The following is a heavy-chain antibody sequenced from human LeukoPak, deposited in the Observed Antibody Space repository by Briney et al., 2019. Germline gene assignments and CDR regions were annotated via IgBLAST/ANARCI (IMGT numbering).Heavy chain of an antibody. Sequence: SVKVSCKASGGTFSSYAISWVRQAPGQGLEWMGRIIPIFGTANYAQKFEGRVTMTRDTSTSTVYMELSGLRSEDTAVYYCARHLIKDSVVVVGEPPSKYMDVWGKGTTVTVSS. CDR3: ARHLIKDSVVVVGEPPSKYMDV. CDR2: IIPIFGTA. V-gene: IGHV1-69*05. J-gene: IGHJ6*03. CDR1: GGTFSSYA. D-gene: IGHD2-2*01.